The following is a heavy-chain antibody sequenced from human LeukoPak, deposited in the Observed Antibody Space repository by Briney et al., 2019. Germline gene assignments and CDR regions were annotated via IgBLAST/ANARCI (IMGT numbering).Heavy chain of an antibody. CDR3: ARDGKHIAVPGVRYPMDV. D-gene: IGHD6-19*01. Sequence: GGSLRLSCAASGFTFSSYSMNWVRQAPGKGLEWVSYISSSSSTIYYADSVKGRFTISRDNAKNSLYLQMNSLRDEDTAVYYCARDGKHIAVPGVRYPMDVWGQGTTVTVS. CDR2: ISSSSSTI. CDR1: GFTFSSYS. V-gene: IGHV3-48*02. J-gene: IGHJ6*02.